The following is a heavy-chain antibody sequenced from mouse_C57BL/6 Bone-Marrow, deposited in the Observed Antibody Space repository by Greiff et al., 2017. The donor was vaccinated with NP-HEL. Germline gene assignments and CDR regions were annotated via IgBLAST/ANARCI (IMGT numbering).Heavy chain of an antibody. Sequence: EVQLQESGGGLVQPGGSLKLSCAASGFTFSDYYMYWVRQTPEKRLEWVAYISNGGGSTYYPDTVKGRFTISRDNAKNTLYLQMSRLKSEDTAMYYCARHKGSSGSYFDYWGQGTTLTVSS. J-gene: IGHJ2*01. CDR3: ARHKGSSGSYFDY. CDR2: ISNGGGST. D-gene: IGHD3-2*02. V-gene: IGHV5-12*01. CDR1: GFTFSDYY.